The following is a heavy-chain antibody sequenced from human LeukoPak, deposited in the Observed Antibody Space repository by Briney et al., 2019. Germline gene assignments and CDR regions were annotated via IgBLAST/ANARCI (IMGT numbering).Heavy chain of an antibody. Sequence: SETLSLTCTVSGGSISSGSYYWSWIRQPAGKGLEWIGRIYTSGSTNYNPSLKSRVTISVDTSKNQFSLKLSSVTAADTAVYYCAGSTKYYYDSSGYYFYWGQGTLVTVSS. J-gene: IGHJ4*02. CDR1: GGSISSGSYY. CDR2: IYTSGST. V-gene: IGHV4-61*02. CDR3: AGSTKYYYDSSGYYFY. D-gene: IGHD3-22*01.